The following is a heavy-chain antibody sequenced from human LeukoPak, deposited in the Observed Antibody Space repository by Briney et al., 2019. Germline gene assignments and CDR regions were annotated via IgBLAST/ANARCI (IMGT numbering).Heavy chain of an antibody. CDR3: AKTGRDYGDFFYFDY. V-gene: IGHV3-23*01. J-gene: IGHJ4*02. D-gene: IGHD4-17*01. CDR1: GFTFSTYA. Sequence: GSLRLSCATSGFTFSTYAMSWVRQPPGKGLEWVSALNHGGGSTYYADSVKGRFTIFRDNSKNTLYLQISSLRVEDTAVYYCAKTGRDYGDFFYFDYWGQGTLVTVSS. CDR2: LNHGGGST.